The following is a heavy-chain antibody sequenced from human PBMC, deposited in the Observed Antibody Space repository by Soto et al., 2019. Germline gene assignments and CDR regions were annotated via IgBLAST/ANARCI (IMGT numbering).Heavy chain of an antibody. CDR2: ISYDGSNK. V-gene: IGHV3-30*18. CDR3: AKPVAGPYSGSSYFDY. D-gene: IGHD1-26*01. J-gene: IGHJ4*02. Sequence: PGGSLRLSCAASGFTFSSYGMHWVRQAPGKGLEWVAVISYDGSNKYYADSVKGRFTISRDNSKNTLYLQMNSLRAEDTAVYYCAKPVAGPYSGSSYFDYWGQGTLVTVSS. CDR1: GFTFSSYG.